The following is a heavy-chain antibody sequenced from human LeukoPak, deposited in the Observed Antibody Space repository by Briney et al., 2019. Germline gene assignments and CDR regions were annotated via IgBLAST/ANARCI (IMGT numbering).Heavy chain of an antibody. D-gene: IGHD6-19*01. CDR2: IYTTGNT. CDR1: GGSISSYD. Sequence: SETLSLTCTVSGGSISSYDWSWIRQPAGKGLEWIGRIYTTGNTNYHPSLKSRVTMSVDTSKNQFSLKLSSVTAADTAMYYCATYSSGCPFFDYCGPRTLVTVSS. CDR3: ATYSSGCPFFDY. J-gene: IGHJ4*02. V-gene: IGHV4-59*10.